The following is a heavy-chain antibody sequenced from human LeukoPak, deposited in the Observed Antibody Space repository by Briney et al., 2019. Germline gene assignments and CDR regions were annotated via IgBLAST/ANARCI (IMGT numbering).Heavy chain of an antibody. CDR1: GGSISSGGYS. CDR3: ARVPVFSEGSPPWF. J-gene: IGHJ6*02. CDR2: IYHSGST. Sequence: SETLSLTCAVSGGSISSGGYSWSWIRQPPGKGLEWIGYIYHSGSTYYNPSLKSRVTISVDRSKNQFSLKLSSVTAADTAVYYCARVPVFSEGSPPWFWGQGTTVIVSS. V-gene: IGHV4-30-2*01. D-gene: IGHD2-15*01.